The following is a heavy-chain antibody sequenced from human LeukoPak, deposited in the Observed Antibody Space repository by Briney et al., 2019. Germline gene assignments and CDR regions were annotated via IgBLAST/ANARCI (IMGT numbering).Heavy chain of an antibody. D-gene: IGHD1-26*01. J-gene: IGHJ4*02. Sequence: SETLSLTCTVSGGSISSYYWSWLRQPPGKGLEWIGYIYYSGSTNYNPSLKSRVTISVDTSKNQFSLKLSSVTAADTAVYYCARPYSGTYSYLDYWGQGTLVTVSS. CDR2: IYYSGST. V-gene: IGHV4-59*01. CDR3: ARPYSGTYSYLDY. CDR1: GGSISSYY.